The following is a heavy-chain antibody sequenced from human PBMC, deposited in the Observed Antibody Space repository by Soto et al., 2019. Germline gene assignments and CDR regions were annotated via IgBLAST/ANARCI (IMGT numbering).Heavy chain of an antibody. V-gene: IGHV3-21*02. CDR1: GFAFRSYG. CDR2: ISTSSSAI. Sequence: EVQLVESGGGLVKPGGSLRLSCVASGFAFRSYGMNWVRQAPGKGLEWVSSISTSSSAIYYTDPVKGRFTISRDNARNSLYLQMKSLRAEDTAVYFCARDGADYDILTGYYDYYYHGMDVWGQGTTVTVSS. J-gene: IGHJ6*01. CDR3: ARDGADYDILTGYYDYYYHGMDV. D-gene: IGHD3-9*01.